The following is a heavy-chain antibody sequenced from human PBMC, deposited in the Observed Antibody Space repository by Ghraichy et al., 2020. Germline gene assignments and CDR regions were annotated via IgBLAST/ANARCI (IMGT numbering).Heavy chain of an antibody. CDR1: GFTFEDYA. J-gene: IGHJ6*03. V-gene: IGHV3-9*01. CDR3: VKDGAPWRNKDFYYMDV. Sequence: GGSLRLSCATSGFTFEDYAMYWVRQVAGKGLEWVAGINWYSDSMGYADSVKGRFTISRDNGKKSLYLHMNNLRPEDTALYHCVKDGAPWRNKDFYYMDVWGRGTTVTVSS. D-gene: IGHD1/OR15-1a*01. CDR2: INWYSDSM.